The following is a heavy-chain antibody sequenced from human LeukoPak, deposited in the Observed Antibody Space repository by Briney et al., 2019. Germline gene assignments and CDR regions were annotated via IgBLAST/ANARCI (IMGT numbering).Heavy chain of an antibody. J-gene: IGHJ4*02. D-gene: IGHD6-13*01. CDR3: AKDNVAAAGRYFDY. V-gene: IGHV3-30*18. CDR1: GFTFSNYG. CDR2: ISYDGSNK. Sequence: GGSLRLSCAASGFTFSNYGMHWVRQAPGKGLEWVTLISYDGSNKYFADSVKGRFTISRDNSKNTLYLQMHSLRAEDTAVYYCAKDNVAAAGRYFDYWGQGTLVTVSS.